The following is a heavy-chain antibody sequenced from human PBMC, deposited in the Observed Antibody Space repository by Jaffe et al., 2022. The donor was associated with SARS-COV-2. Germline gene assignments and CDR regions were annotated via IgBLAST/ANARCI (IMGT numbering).Heavy chain of an antibody. CDR3: TGGDYGDSGADY. V-gene: IGHV4-59*01. CDR1: GGSISNYY. CDR2: IYFSGTA. Sequence: QVQLQESGPGLVKPSETLSLTCNVSGGSISNYYWSWIRQPPGKGLEWIGHIYFSGTANYNPSLKSRVTMSVDTSKNQFSLKLTSVTAGDSAVYYCTGGDYGDSGADYWGPGTLVTVSS. D-gene: IGHD4-17*01. J-gene: IGHJ4*02.